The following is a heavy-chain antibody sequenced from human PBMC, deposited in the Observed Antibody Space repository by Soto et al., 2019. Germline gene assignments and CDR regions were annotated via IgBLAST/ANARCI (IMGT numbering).Heavy chain of an antibody. CDR3: ARKGSGDYALDY. V-gene: IGHV2-5*02. J-gene: IGHJ4*02. D-gene: IGHD4-17*01. CDR1: GFSLSTSGVG. Sequence: QITLKESGPTLVKPTQTLTLTCTLSGFSLSTSGVGVGWIRQSPGKALECLAVIYWDDVKHYSPSLERRLTITKDTSESEVVLTMTNMDPVDTATYYCARKGSGDYALDYWGQGIVVTVSS. CDR2: IYWDDVK.